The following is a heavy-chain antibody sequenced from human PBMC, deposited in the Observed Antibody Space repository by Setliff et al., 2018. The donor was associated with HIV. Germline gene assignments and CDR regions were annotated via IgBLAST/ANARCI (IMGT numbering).Heavy chain of an antibody. CDR2: IYYSGST. CDR3: ASTKVTPHGRYFQH. D-gene: IGHD4-4*01. V-gene: IGHV4-31*03. Sequence: SETLSLTCNVSGGSISSGGYYWSWIRQPPGKGLEWIGYIYYSGSTYYNPSLKSRVTISVDAAKNQFSLNLSSLTAADTAVYYCASTKVTPHGRYFQHWGQGTLVTSPQ. CDR1: GGSISSGGYY. J-gene: IGHJ1*01.